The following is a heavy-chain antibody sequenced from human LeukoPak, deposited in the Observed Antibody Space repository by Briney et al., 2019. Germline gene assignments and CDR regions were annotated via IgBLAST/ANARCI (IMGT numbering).Heavy chain of an antibody. CDR1: GYTFTSYG. Sequence: ASVKVSCKASGYTFTSYGISWVRQAPGQGLEWVGWVSGYNGNTNYAQNFQGRVTMTTDTSTTTAYMELRGLKSDDTAVYYCARDRAAGSSDHWGQGTLVTISS. V-gene: IGHV1-18*01. CDR2: VSGYNGNT. J-gene: IGHJ4*02. CDR3: ARDRAAGSSDH. D-gene: IGHD2-15*01.